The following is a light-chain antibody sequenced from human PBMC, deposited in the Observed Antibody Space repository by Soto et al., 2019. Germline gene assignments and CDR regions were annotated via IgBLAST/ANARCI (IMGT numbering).Light chain of an antibody. CDR2: ATS. Sequence: EIVLTQSPGTLSLSPGERATLSCRASQSVDSTYLAWYQQRPGQAPRLLIYATSSRAAGVPDRFSGSGSGTEFTLPISRLEPEDFAFYYCQQYDTSPPLYTFGQGTKLDIK. V-gene: IGKV3-20*01. CDR1: QSVDSTY. J-gene: IGKJ2*01. CDR3: QQYDTSPPLYT.